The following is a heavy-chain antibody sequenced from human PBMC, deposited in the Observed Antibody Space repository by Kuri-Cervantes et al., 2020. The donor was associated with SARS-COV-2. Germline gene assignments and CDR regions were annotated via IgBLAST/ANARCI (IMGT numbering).Heavy chain of an antibody. CDR3: ALHGSRVYDFWSGYSPYYYYMDV. J-gene: IGHJ6*03. Sequence: ASVKVSCKASGYTFTSYYMHWVRQAPGQGLEWMGIINPSGGSTSYAQKFQGRVTMTRDTSTSTVYMELSSLRSEDTVVYYCALHGSRVYDFWSGYSPYYYYMDVWGKGTTVTVSS. CDR1: GYTFTSYY. V-gene: IGHV1-46*03. CDR2: INPSGGST. D-gene: IGHD3-3*01.